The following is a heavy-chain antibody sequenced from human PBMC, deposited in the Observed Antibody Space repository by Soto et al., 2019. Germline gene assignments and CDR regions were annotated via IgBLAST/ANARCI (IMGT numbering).Heavy chain of an antibody. V-gene: IGHV3-33*01. Sequence: QVQLVESGGGVVQPGTSLRLSCAASGFTFSSYGFHWVRQAPGKGLEWVADIWSDGSKQYYADPVKGRFTISRDDYKNTLCLQMNSLTADDTAVYYCARDLSYGSGSDWGQGTLVTVSS. D-gene: IGHD3-10*01. J-gene: IGHJ4*02. CDR3: ARDLSYGSGSD. CDR2: IWSDGSKQ. CDR1: GFTFSSYG.